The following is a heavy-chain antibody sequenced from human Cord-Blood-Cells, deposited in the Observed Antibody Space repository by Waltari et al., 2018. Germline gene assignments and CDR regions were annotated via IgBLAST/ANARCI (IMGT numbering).Heavy chain of an antibody. J-gene: IGHJ4*01. CDR1: GGPLSSYA. Sequence: QVQQLQSGAAAKKPGSSVKVTCKASGGPLSSYAIRWVRQAPGQGLEWKGRISARVGIANGAQEFRGSLTITADKSTNSDYVELGGVGSGDTAVYCCAGGEGARPGYWGHGARGTVS. CDR2: ISARVGIA. D-gene: IGHD1-26*01. V-gene: IGHV1-69*09. CDR3: AGGEGARPGY.